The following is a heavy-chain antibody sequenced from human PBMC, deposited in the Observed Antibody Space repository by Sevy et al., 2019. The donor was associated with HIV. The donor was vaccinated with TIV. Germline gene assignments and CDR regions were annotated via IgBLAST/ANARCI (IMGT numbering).Heavy chain of an antibody. CDR1: GGSVSAYY. V-gene: IGHV4-4*07. J-gene: IGHJ4*02. CDR3: ARDPKSYFDS. CDR2: IYHSGST. Sequence: QSQTLSLTCTVSGGSVSAYYWDWIRQPAGKGLEWMGRIYHSGSTNYGPSLKSRLTMSIDTSKNQFSLNLRSVTAADTAVYYCARDPKSYFDSWGQGILVTVSS.